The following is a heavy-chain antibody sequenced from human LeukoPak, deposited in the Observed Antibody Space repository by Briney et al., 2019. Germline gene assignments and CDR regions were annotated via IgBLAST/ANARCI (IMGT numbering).Heavy chain of an antibody. CDR2: ISSSSSYI. CDR1: GFTFTSYS. V-gene: IGHV3-21*04. CDR3: AKDQGYYYGSGSFDY. Sequence: PGGSLRLSCAASGFTFTSYSMNWVRQAPGKGLEWVSSISSSSSYIYYADSVKGRFTISRDNAKNSLYLQMNSLRAEDTALYYCAKDQGYYYGSGSFDYWGQGTLVTVSS. J-gene: IGHJ4*02. D-gene: IGHD3-10*01.